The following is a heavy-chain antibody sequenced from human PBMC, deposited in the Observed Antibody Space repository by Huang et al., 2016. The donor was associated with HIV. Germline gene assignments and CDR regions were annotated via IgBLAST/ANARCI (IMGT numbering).Heavy chain of an antibody. D-gene: IGHD3-10*01. Sequence: EVQLVESGGGLVQPGGSLRLSCTASGFTFSSYWMSWVRQAPGKGLEWVDNKKEEGSEKYYVDAVKGRFSISRDNAKNSLYLQMNSLRAEDTAVYYCARRLRYYYGSGRTSGYFDYWGQGTLVTVSS. J-gene: IGHJ4*02. CDR1: GFTFSSYW. CDR3: ARRLRYYYGSGRTSGYFDY. V-gene: IGHV3-7*01. CDR2: KKEEGSEK.